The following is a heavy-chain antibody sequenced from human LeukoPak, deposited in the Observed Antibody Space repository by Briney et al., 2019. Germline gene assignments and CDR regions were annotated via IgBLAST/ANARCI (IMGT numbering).Heavy chain of an antibody. CDR3: ATARHVFLGTEMREFDY. CDR1: GGTFSSYA. CDR2: IIPIFGTA. Sequence: RASVKVSCKASGGTFSSYAISWVRQAPGQGLEWMGGIIPIFGTANYAQKFQGRVTITTDESTSTAYMELSSLRSEDTAVYYCATARHVFLGTEMREFDYWGQGTLVTVSS. J-gene: IGHJ4*02. D-gene: IGHD6-6*01. V-gene: IGHV1-69*05.